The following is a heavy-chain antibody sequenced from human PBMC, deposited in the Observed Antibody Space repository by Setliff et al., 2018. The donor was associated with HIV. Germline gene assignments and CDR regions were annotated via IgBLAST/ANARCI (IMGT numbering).Heavy chain of an antibody. CDR3: ARDPPGYGDANDY. Sequence: SETLSLTCSVSGGSVSSVNYYWSWIRQPPGKGLEWIGYIYYSGTTYYNPSLKSRVTMSIDTSKNQFSLKVRSVTAADTAVYYCARDPPGYGDANDYWGQGTLVTVSS. V-gene: IGHV4-61*01. J-gene: IGHJ4*02. CDR1: GGSVSSVNYY. D-gene: IGHD4-17*01. CDR2: IYYSGTT.